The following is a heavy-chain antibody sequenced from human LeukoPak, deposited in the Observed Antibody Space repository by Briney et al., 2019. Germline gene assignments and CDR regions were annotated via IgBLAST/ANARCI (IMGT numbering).Heavy chain of an antibody. CDR1: GGSITSGSYY. CDR2: IYYSGST. CDR3: ARHKDYSSGWPIDY. Sequence: PSETLSLTCTVSGGSITSGSYYWSWIRQPPGKGLEWIGSIYYSGSTYYNPSLKSRVTISVDTSKNQFSLKLSSVTAADTAVYYCARHKDYSSGWPIDYWGQGTLVTVSS. V-gene: IGHV4-39*01. J-gene: IGHJ4*02. D-gene: IGHD6-19*01.